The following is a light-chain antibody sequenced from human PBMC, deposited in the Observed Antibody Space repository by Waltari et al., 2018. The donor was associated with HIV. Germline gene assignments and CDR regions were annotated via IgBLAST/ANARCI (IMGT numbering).Light chain of an antibody. CDR3: QQYTLWPPRT. Sequence: DVQVTQSPSSLSASVGERVTITCRASQSIADSLAWYQQKPGKAPKLLIYAAFRLDTGVPARFSGSGSGTDFTLTINSLQAEDLAVYYCQQYTLWPPRTFGGGTRVEI. J-gene: IGKJ4*01. CDR1: QSIADS. V-gene: IGKV1-NL1*01. CDR2: AAF.